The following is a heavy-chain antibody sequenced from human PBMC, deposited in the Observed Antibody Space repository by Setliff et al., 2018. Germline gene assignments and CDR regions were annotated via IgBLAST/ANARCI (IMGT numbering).Heavy chain of an antibody. Sequence: GGSLRLSCAASGFTFSNAWMSWVRQAPGKGLEWVGRIKSKTDGGTTDYAAPVKGRFTISRDDSKNTLYLQMNSLKTEDTAVYFCVRTVVPGYYFDSWGQGTLVTVSS. D-gene: IGHD3-10*01. CDR3: VRTVVPGYYFDS. V-gene: IGHV3-15*01. CDR1: GFTFSNAW. CDR2: IKSKTDGGTT. J-gene: IGHJ4*02.